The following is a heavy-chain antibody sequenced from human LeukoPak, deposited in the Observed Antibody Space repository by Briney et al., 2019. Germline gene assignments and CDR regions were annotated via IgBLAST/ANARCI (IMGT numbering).Heavy chain of an antibody. CDR2: INHSGST. CDR3: AREGYYGSGRLTDF. J-gene: IGHJ4*02. CDR1: GGSFSGYY. V-gene: IGHV4-34*01. D-gene: IGHD3-10*01. Sequence: KSSETLSLTCAVYGGSFSGYYWSWIRQPPGKGLEWIGEINHSGSTNYNPSLKSRFTISVDTSKNQFSLKLSSVTAADTAVYYCAREGYYGSGRLTDFWGQGTLVTVSS.